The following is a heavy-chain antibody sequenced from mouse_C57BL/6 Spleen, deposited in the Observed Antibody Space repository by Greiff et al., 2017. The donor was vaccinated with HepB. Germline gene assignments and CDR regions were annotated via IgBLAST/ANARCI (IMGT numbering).Heavy chain of an antibody. CDR3: ARAHYDGSSYWYFDV. D-gene: IGHD1-1*01. CDR2: IDHSDSYT. CDR1: GFTFTSYW. J-gene: IGHJ1*03. V-gene: IGHV1-69*01. Sequence: QVQLQQPGAELVLPGASVKLSCKASGFTFTSYWMHWVKQRPGKGLEWIGGIDHSDSYTNYNQKLKGKSTLTVDKSSSKAYMQLSSRSSEDTAVYYCARAHYDGSSYWYFDVWGTGTTVTVSS.